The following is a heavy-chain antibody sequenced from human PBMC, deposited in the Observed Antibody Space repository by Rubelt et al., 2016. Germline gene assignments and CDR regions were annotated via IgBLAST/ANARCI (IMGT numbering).Heavy chain of an antibody. CDR2: INPNSGGT. V-gene: IGHV1-2*04. D-gene: IGHD6-19*01. CDR3: AREVLAVAGTNYFDY. Sequence: GQGLEWMGWINPNSGGTNYAQKFQGWVTMTRDTSISTAYMELSRLRSDDTAVFYCAREVLAVAGTNYFDYWGQGTLVTVSS. J-gene: IGHJ4*02.